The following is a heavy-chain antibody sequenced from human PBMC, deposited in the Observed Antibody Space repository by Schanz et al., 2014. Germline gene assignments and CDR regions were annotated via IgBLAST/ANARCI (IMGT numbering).Heavy chain of an antibody. CDR1: GYTFSSYG. D-gene: IGHD2-21*01. Sequence: QVQAVQSGAELKKPGASVKVSCKASGYTFSSYGIHWLRQAPGQSLEWMGWINTANGNAKYSANFQARDTITRDTSATTAYMELTNLRSEDTAVYYCARDRPYCDGGKCYSDGFDIWGQGTLVTISS. J-gene: IGHJ3*02. CDR2: INTANGNA. CDR3: ARDRPYCDGGKCYSDGFDI. V-gene: IGHV1-3*04.